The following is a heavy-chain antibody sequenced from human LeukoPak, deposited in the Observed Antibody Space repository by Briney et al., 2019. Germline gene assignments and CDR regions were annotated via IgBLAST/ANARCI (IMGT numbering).Heavy chain of an antibody. J-gene: IGHJ6*02. CDR1: GGSISSYY. V-gene: IGHV4-39*07. CDR2: IYYSGST. Sequence: SETLSLTCTVSGGSISSYYWGWIRQPPGKGLEWIGSIYYSGSTYYNPSLKSRVTISVDTSKNQFSLKLSSVTAADTAVYYCARAVDSSGWYNYLSGYYYGMDVWGQGTTVTVSS. D-gene: IGHD6-19*01. CDR3: ARAVDSSGWYNYLSGYYYGMDV.